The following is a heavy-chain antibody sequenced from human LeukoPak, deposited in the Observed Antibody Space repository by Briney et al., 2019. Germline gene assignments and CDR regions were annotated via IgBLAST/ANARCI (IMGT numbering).Heavy chain of an antibody. CDR3: ARDHTYYYDSSGYYDY. V-gene: IGHV3-49*03. CDR2: IRSKGYGGTT. J-gene: IGHJ4*02. Sequence: GGSLRLSCTASGFTFGDYAMSWFRQAPGKGLEWVGFIRSKGYGGTTEYAASVKGRFIISRDDSKSIAYLQMNSLKTEDTAVYYCARDHTYYYDSSGYYDYWGQGTLVTVSS. CDR1: GFTFGDYA. D-gene: IGHD3-22*01.